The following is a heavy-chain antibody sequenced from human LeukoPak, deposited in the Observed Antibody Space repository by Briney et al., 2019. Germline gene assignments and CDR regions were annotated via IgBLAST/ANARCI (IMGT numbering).Heavy chain of an antibody. Sequence: PGGSLTLSCVASGFTLRDYSMNWVRQAPGKGLEWISYIGIERGKTNNADSVKGRFTISGDKAKSSLYLQINSLRVEDTAVYYCARDYKYVFDSGGQGTLVTVSS. CDR3: ARDYKYVFDS. CDR1: GFTLRDYS. D-gene: IGHD5-24*01. J-gene: IGHJ4*02. CDR2: IGIERGKT. V-gene: IGHV3-48*01.